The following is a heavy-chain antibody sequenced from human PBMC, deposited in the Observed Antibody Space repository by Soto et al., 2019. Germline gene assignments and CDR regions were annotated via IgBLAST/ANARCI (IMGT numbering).Heavy chain of an antibody. CDR2: IFYRGNT. CDR1: GGSISGWY. J-gene: IGHJ6*02. CDR3: TRHAIMPQLPYGLDA. V-gene: IGHV4-59*01. D-gene: IGHD2-2*01. Sequence: SETRSLTCTGSGGSISGWYWSWIRQPPGKGLEWIGYIFYRGNTLYNPSLQSRVTMSVDTSKNQFSLRLYSVTAADTAMYYCTRHAIMPQLPYGLDAWG.